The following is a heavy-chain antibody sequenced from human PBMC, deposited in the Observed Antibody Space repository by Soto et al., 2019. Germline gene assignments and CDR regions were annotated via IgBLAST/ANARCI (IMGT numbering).Heavy chain of an antibody. D-gene: IGHD2-2*01. CDR2: ISAYNGNT. CDR3: ARWGGFCSSTSCPDTANWFDP. V-gene: IGHV1-18*01. Sequence: ASVKVSCEASGYTFTSYGISWVRQAPGQGLEWMGWISAYNGNTNYAQKLQGRVTMTTDTSTSTAYMELRSLRSDDTAVYYCARWGGFCSSTSCPDTANWFDPWGQGTLVTVSS. J-gene: IGHJ5*02. CDR1: GYTFTSYG.